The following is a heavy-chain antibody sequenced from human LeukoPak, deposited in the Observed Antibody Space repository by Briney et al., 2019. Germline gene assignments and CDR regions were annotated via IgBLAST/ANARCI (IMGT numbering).Heavy chain of an antibody. CDR2: IDWDDDK. V-gene: IGHV2-70*01. CDR3: ARIPTYDSSGYYDY. D-gene: IGHD3-22*01. Sequence: SGPTLLNPTPPLTLTCTFSGFSLSTSGMCVSWIRQPPGKALEWLALIDWDDDKYYSTSLKTRLTISKDTSKNQVVLTMTNMDPVDTATYYCARIPTYDSSGYYDYWGQGTLVTVSS. J-gene: IGHJ4*02. CDR1: GFSLSTSGMC.